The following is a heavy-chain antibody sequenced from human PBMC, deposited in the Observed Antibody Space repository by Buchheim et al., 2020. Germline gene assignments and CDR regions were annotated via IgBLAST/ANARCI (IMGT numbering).Heavy chain of an antibody. CDR3: AKDKAGIYDSSGYYSDWYFDL. Sequence: EVQLLESGGGLVQPGGSLRLSCAASGFTFSSYAMSWVRQAPGKGLEWVSAISGSGGSTYYADSVKGRFTISRDNSKNTPYLQMNSLRAEDTAVYYCAKDKAGIYDSSGYYSDWYFDLWGRGTL. CDR2: ISGSGGST. J-gene: IGHJ2*01. CDR1: GFTFSSYA. V-gene: IGHV3-23*01. D-gene: IGHD3-22*01.